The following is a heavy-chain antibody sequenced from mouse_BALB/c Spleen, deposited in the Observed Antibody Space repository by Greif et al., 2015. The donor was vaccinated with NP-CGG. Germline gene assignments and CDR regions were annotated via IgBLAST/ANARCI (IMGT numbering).Heavy chain of an antibody. CDR2: ISYSGST. V-gene: IGHV3-8*02. J-gene: IGHJ2*01. CDR1: GDSITSGY. CDR3: SSYLDFDY. Sequence: VQLKQSGPSLVKPSQTLSLTCSVTGDSITSGYWNLIRKFPGNKLEYMGYISYSGSTYYNPSLNSRIPITRDTSKNXYYLQLNSVMTEDTATYYCSSYLDFDYCFQGTTLTVSS.